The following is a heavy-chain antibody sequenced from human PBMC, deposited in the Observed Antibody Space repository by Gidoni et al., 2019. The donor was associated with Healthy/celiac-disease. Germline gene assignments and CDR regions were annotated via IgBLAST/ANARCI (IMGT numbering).Heavy chain of an antibody. Sequence: QVQLQESGPGLVKPSQTLSLTCTVSGGSISRGSYYWSWIRQPAGKGLEWIGRIYTSGSTNYNPSLKSRVTISVDTSKNQFSLKLSSVTAADTAVYYCARGLRSSGYYYTPPDYWGQGTLVTVSS. D-gene: IGHD3-22*01. CDR3: ARGLRSSGYYYTPPDY. V-gene: IGHV4-61*02. CDR1: GGSISRGSYY. CDR2: IYTSGST. J-gene: IGHJ4*02.